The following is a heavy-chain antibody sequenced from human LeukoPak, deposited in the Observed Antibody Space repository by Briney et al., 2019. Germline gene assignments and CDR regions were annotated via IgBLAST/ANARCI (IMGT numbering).Heavy chain of an antibody. J-gene: IGHJ4*02. CDR3: SREDAGYSNTMDY. Sequence: GGSLRLSCAASGFIFSSHGMDWVRQAPGKGLEWVSYLGSSSSAIYYADSVKGRFSISRDNAKNSLYLQMNSLRSEDTAVYYCSREDAGYSNTMDYWGQGTLVTVSS. V-gene: IGHV3-48*04. CDR2: LGSSSSAI. CDR1: GFIFSSHG. D-gene: IGHD1-26*01.